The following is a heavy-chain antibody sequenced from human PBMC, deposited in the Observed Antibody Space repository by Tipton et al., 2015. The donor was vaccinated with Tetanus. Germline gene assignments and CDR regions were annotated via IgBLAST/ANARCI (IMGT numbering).Heavy chain of an antibody. V-gene: IGHV3-23*01. J-gene: IGHJ4*02. CDR2: ISGSGGST. Sequence: SLRLSCAATGFTFSNYAVAWVRQAPGKGLEWVSAISGSGGSTYYADSVKGRFTISRDNSKNTLYLQMNSLRAEDTAVYYCAKEQYYDFWSGYYVLDYWGQGTLVTVSS. CDR3: AKEQYYDFWSGYYVLDY. CDR1: GFTFSNYA. D-gene: IGHD3-3*01.